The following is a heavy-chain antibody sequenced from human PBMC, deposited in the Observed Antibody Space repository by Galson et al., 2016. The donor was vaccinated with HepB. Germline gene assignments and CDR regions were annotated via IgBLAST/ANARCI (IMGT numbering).Heavy chain of an antibody. CDR3: AKDLKDGTYYLDY. CDR1: GFSFSTCA. CDR2: ISGGGAAT. J-gene: IGHJ4*02. Sequence: SLRLSCAASGFSFSTCAMTWVRQAPGKGLEWVAAISGGGAATYYADSVQGRFSISRDNAKNTLDLQMNSLRVEDTAVYFCAKDLKDGTYYLDYWGQGTLVAV. D-gene: IGHD5-24*01. V-gene: IGHV3-23*01.